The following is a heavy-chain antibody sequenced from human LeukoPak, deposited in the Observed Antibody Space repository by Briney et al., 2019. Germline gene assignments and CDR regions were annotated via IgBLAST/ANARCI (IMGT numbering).Heavy chain of an antibody. CDR1: GGTISSSSYY. D-gene: IGHD4-17*01. Sequence: SETLSLTCTVSGGTISSSSYYWGWIRQPPGKGLEWIGSIYYSGSTYYNPSLKSRVTISVDTSKNQFSLKLSSVTAADTAVYYCARLDYGDLIDYWGQGTLVTVSS. V-gene: IGHV4-39*01. CDR2: IYYSGST. CDR3: ARLDYGDLIDY. J-gene: IGHJ4*02.